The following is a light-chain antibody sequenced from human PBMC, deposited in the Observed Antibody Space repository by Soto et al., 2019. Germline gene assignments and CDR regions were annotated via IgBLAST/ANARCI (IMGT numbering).Light chain of an antibody. V-gene: IGLV2-18*02. CDR2: EVS. J-gene: IGLJ2*01. CDR1: SSDVGSYNR. Sequence: QSALTQPPSVSGSPGQSVTISCTGTSSDVGSYNRVSWYQQPPGTAPKLMIYEVSNRPSGVPDRFSGSKSGNTASLTISGLQAEDEADYYCSSYTAGDVVFGGGTKLTVL. CDR3: SSYTAGDVV.